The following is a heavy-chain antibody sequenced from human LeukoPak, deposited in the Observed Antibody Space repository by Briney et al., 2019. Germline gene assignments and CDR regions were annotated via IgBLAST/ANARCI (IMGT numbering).Heavy chain of an antibody. D-gene: IGHD3-22*01. V-gene: IGHV3-53*01. J-gene: IGHJ5*02. CDR1: GFTVSSNY. CDR2: IYSGGST. CDR3: AREVFYDSSGYYSEP. Sequence: QSGGSLRLSCAASGFTVSSNYMSWVRQAPGKGLEWVSLIYSGGSTYYADSVKGRFTISRDNSKNTLYLQMNSLRAEDTAVYYCAREVFYDSSGYYSEPWGQGTLVTVSS.